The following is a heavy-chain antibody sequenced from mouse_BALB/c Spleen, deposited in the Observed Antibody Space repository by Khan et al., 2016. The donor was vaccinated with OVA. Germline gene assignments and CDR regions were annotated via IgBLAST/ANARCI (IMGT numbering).Heavy chain of an antibody. Sequence: QIQLVQSGAELVRPGASVKLSCKTSGYIFTNYWIHWVKQMSGQDLEWIARIYPGTDNTYYNEKLKDKATLTADKSSSTAYMQLSSLKSEDSAVYFCAREEALYYFDYWGQGTTLTVSS. CDR1: GYIFTNYW. CDR2: IYPGTDNT. J-gene: IGHJ2*01. V-gene: IGHV1-76*01. D-gene: IGHD3-2*02. CDR3: AREEALYYFDY.